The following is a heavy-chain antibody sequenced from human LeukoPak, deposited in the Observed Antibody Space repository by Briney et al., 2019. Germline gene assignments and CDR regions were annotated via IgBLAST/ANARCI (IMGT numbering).Heavy chain of an antibody. J-gene: IGHJ6*03. V-gene: IGHV3-7*01. Sequence: GGSLRLSCAASGFTFSSNWMSWVRQAPGKGLEWVANIKEDGSEKYYVDSVKGRFTISRDNAKSSLYLQMNSLRAEDTAVYFCSRAEYSPGYYSYDYYYMDVWGKGTTVTVSS. CDR3: SRAEYSPGYYSYDYYYMDV. CDR1: GFTFSSNW. CDR2: IKEDGSEK. D-gene: IGHD6-6*01.